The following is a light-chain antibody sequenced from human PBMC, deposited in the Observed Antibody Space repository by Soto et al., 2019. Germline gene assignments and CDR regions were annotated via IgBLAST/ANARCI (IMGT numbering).Light chain of an antibody. Sequence: DIQMTQSPSSLAASVRDRVTIPCRASQGLSTYLNWYQQMPGKAPKLLISAASSLQTGVPARFSGSGAGTDFTLTISCMLPEYEATYVCQQIFTPPLTFGHGTKVYI. V-gene: IGKV1-39*01. CDR2: AAS. J-gene: IGKJ1*01. CDR1: QGLSTY. CDR3: QQIFTPPLT.